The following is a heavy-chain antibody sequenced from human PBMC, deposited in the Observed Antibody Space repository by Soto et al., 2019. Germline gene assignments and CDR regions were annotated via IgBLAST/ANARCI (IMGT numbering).Heavy chain of an antibody. CDR3: ARDNGYGVVIISYFDY. V-gene: IGHV1-18*01. J-gene: IGHJ4*02. CDR2: ISAYNGNT. D-gene: IGHD3-3*01. CDR1: GYTFTSYG. Sequence: QVQLVQSGAEVKKPGASVKVSCKASGYTFTSYGISWVRQAPGQGLEWMGWISAYNGNTNYAQKLQGRVTMTTDTSTSTDYMELRSLRSDDTAVYYCARDNGYGVVIISYFDYWGQGTLVTVSS.